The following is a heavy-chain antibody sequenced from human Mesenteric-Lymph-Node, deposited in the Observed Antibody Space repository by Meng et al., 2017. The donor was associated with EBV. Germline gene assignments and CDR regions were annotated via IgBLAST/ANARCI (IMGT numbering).Heavy chain of an antibody. V-gene: IGHV4-39*01. J-gene: IGHJ5*02. CDR1: GGSISSSSYY. CDR3: ARRGIAAAVGRFDP. Sequence: RLLPESGPGLVKPSETLSLTCPVSGGSISSSSYYWGWIRQPPGKGLEWIGSIFHSGSSYYNPSLKSRVTISVDTSKNQFSLKLSSVTAADTAVYYCARRGIAAAVGRFDPWGQGTLVTVSS. D-gene: IGHD6-13*01. CDR2: IFHSGSS.